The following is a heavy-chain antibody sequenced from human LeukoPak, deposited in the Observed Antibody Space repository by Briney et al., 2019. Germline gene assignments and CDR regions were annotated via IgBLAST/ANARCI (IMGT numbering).Heavy chain of an antibody. D-gene: IGHD3-10*01. CDR3: VKSGIPGPLAFDI. V-gene: IGHV3-74*01. J-gene: IGHJ3*02. CDR1: GXTFSSYW. Sequence: GGSLRLSCAASGXTFSSYWVHWVRQAPGKGLMWVSRISNDGRTTTYAVSVKGRFTISRDNARSTLYLQMNSLRAEDTAVYYCVKSGIPGPLAFDIWGQGTVVTVSS. CDR2: ISNDGRTT.